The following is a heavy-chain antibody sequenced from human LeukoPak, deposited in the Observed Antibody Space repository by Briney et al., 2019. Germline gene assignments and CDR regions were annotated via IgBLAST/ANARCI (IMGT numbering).Heavy chain of an antibody. Sequence: GGSLRLSCAASGFTFSSYGMHWVRQAPGKGLEWVAVISYDGSNKYYADSVKGRFTISRDNSKNTLYLQMNSLRAEDTAVYYCATSGPAYSSSWYSDYWGQGTLVTVSS. D-gene: IGHD6-13*01. J-gene: IGHJ4*02. CDR3: ATSGPAYSSSWYSDY. CDR1: GFTFSSYG. V-gene: IGHV3-30*03. CDR2: ISYDGSNK.